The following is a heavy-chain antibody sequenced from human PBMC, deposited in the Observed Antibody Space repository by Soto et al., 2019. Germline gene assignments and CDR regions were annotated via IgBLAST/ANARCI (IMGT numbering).Heavy chain of an antibody. J-gene: IGHJ4*02. CDR1: GYTFTAYY. D-gene: IGHD2-2*01. CDR2: INPDSGDT. V-gene: IGHV1-2*02. Sequence: QVHLVQSGAEVKKPGASVKVSCKASGYTFTAYYMHWVRQAPGEGREWMGWINPDSGDTNYAQNFPGRVTMTRDTSINTAYMELSRLKSNDTAVYYCARVAPSRSSTGYVSWGQGTLVTVSS. CDR3: ARVAPSRSSTGYVS.